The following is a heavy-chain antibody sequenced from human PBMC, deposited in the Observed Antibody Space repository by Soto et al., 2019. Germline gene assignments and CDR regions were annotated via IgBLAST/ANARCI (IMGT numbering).Heavy chain of an antibody. D-gene: IGHD3-3*01. V-gene: IGHV3-48*03. CDR1: GFTFSSYE. J-gene: IGHJ6*02. Sequence: VQLVESGGGVVQPGRSLRLSCAASGFTFSSYEMNWVRQAPGKGLEWVSYISSSGSTIYYADSVKGRFTISRDNAKNSLYLQMNSLRAEDTAVYYCATAYYDFWSANGMDVWGQGTTVTVSS. CDR3: ATAYYDFWSANGMDV. CDR2: ISSSGSTI.